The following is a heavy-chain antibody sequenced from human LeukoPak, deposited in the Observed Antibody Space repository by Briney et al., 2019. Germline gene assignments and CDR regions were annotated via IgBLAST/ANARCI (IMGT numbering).Heavy chain of an antibody. J-gene: IGHJ4*02. Sequence: SETLSLTCTVSGGSISSSSYYWGWIRQPPGKGLEWIGSIYYSGSTYYNPSLKSRVTISVDTSKNQFSLKLSSVTAAGTAVYYCARVFVGQQLVLDYWGQGTLVTVSS. V-gene: IGHV4-39*07. CDR3: ARVFVGQQLVLDY. CDR1: GGSISSSSYY. CDR2: IYYSGST. D-gene: IGHD6-13*01.